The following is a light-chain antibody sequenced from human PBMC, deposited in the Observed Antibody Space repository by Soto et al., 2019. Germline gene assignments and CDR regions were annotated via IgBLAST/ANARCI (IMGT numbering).Light chain of an antibody. J-gene: IGLJ2*01. V-gene: IGLV1-40*01. CDR1: SSNIGAGFD. CDR3: QSYDNSLRAYV. CDR2: AND. Sequence: QPVLTQPPSVSGAPGQRLTISCAGTSSNIGAGFDVHWYQQLPGTAPKLLIYANDDRPSGVPDRFSGSTSGTSASLAITGLQAEDAADYYCQSYDNSLRAYVFGGGTKLTVL.